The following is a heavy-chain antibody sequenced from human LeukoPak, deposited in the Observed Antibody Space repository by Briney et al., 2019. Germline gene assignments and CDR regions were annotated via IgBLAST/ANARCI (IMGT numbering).Heavy chain of an antibody. J-gene: IGHJ1*01. CDR1: GYSFTSYW. CDR3: ARYVVVIGVGYFQH. D-gene: IGHD3-22*01. V-gene: IGHV5-51*01. Sequence: RESLKISCKGSGYSFTSYWIGWVRQMPGKGLEWMGIIYPGDSDTRYSPSFQGQVTISVDKSISTAYLQWSSLKASDTAMYYCARYVVVIGVGYFQHWGQGTLVTVSS. CDR2: IYPGDSDT.